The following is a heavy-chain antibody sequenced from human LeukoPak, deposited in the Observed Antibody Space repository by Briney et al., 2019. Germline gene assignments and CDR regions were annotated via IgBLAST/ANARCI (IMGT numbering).Heavy chain of an antibody. Sequence: GGSLRLSCAASGFTFSSYGMHWVRQAPGKGLECVAVISYDGSNKYYADSVKGRFTISRDNSKNTLYLQMNSLRAEDTAVYYCTKSGIAAAGSLVYFDYWGQGTLVTASS. D-gene: IGHD6-13*01. CDR3: TKSGIAAAGSLVYFDY. CDR2: ISYDGSNK. J-gene: IGHJ4*02. V-gene: IGHV3-30*18. CDR1: GFTFSSYG.